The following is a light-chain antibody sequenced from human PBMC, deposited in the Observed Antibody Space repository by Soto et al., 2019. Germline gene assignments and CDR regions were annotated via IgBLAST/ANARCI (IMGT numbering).Light chain of an antibody. Sequence: DIQMTQSPSTMSASVGDRVTFTCRASQSISNWLAWYQQKPGKAPKLVIYKASSLESGVPSRFSGSGSGTEFTLTISSLQPDDFATYYCQQYNGYSYTFGQGTKLEIK. J-gene: IGKJ2*01. V-gene: IGKV1-5*03. CDR3: QQYNGYSYT. CDR2: KAS. CDR1: QSISNW.